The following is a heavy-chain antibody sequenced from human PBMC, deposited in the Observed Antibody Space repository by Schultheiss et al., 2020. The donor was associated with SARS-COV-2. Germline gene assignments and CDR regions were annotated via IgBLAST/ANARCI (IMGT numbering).Heavy chain of an antibody. V-gene: IGHV4-34*01. CDR2: INHSGST. CDR3: ARDPDGYLVYHHGMDV. CDR1: GGSFSGYY. J-gene: IGHJ6*02. Sequence: GSLRLSCAVYGGSFSGYYWSWIRQSPGKGLEWIGEINHSGSTNYNPSLKSRVTISVDTSKNQFSLKLSSVTAADTAVYYCARDPDGYLVYHHGMDVWGQGTTVTVSS. D-gene: IGHD5-24*01.